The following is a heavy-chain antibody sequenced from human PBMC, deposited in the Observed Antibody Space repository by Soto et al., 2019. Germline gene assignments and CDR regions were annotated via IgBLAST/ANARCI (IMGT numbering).Heavy chain of an antibody. J-gene: IGHJ5*02. CDR1: GFTFSSYW. D-gene: IGHD1-26*01. Sequence: GGSLRLSCAASGFTFSSYWMSWVRQAPGKGLEWVANIKQDGSEKYYVDSVKGRFTISRDNAKNSLYLQMNSLRAEDTAVYYCARVAPSWAQYNWFDPWGQGTLVTVSS. CDR3: ARVAPSWAQYNWFDP. V-gene: IGHV3-7*01. CDR2: IKQDGSEK.